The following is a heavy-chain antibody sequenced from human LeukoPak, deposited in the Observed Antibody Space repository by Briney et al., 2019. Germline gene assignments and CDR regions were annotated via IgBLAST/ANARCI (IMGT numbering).Heavy chain of an antibody. D-gene: IGHD3-22*01. CDR2: ISSSSSYI. Sequence: PGGSLRLSCAASGFTFSSYSMNWVRQAPGKGLEWVSSISSSSSYIYYADSVKGRFTISRDNAKNSLYLQMNSLRAEDTAVYYCARESVYYYDSSGYPPVAFDIWGQGTMVTVSS. J-gene: IGHJ3*02. V-gene: IGHV3-21*01. CDR1: GFTFSSYS. CDR3: ARESVYYYDSSGYPPVAFDI.